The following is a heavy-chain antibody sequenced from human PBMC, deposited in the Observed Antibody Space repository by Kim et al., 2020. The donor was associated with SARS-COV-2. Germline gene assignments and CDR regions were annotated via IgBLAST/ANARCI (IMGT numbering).Heavy chain of an antibody. CDR2: INHSGST. CDR1: GGSFTGYY. V-gene: IGHV4-34*01. J-gene: IGHJ5*02. Sequence: SETLSLICVVYGGSFTGYYWSWIRQPPGKGLEWIGEINHSGSTTYNPSLKSRVTMSVDTSKNQFSLELTSVTVADTAVYYCARARGYSYGYGSWGQGILV. D-gene: IGHD5-18*01. CDR3: ARARGYSYGYGS.